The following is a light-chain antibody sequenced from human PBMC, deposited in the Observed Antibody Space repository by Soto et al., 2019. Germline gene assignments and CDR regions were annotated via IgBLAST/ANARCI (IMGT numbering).Light chain of an antibody. CDR1: QSISSW. J-gene: IGKJ1*01. CDR3: QQYNSWWT. Sequence: STLSASVGDRVTITCRASQSISSWLAWYQQKPGKAPKLLIYKASSLESGVPSRFSGSGSGTEFTLTISSLQPDDFATYYCQQYNSWWTFGQGTKVDIK. V-gene: IGKV1-5*03. CDR2: KAS.